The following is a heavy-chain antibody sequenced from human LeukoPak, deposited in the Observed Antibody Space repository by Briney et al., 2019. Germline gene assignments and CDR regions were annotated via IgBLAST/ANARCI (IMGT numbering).Heavy chain of an antibody. CDR1: GGTFSSYA. CDR2: IIPILGIA. V-gene: IGHV1-69*04. CDR3: AREYSSGWPLDY. D-gene: IGHD6-19*01. J-gene: IGHJ4*02. Sequence: SVKVSCKASGGTFSSYAISWVRQAPGQGLEWMGRIIPILGIANYAQKFQGRVTITADKSTSTAYMELSSLRSEDTAVYYCAREYSSGWPLDYWGQGTLVTVSS.